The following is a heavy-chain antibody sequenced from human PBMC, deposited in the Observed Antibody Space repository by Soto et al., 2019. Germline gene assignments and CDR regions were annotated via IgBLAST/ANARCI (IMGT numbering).Heavy chain of an antibody. J-gene: IGHJ4*02. V-gene: IGHV1-3*01. CDR3: ARGYYDTSGSLMY. CDR2: ITAGNGNT. Sequence: ASVKVSCKASGNTVPNYAIHWVRQAPGQRLKWMGWITAGNGNTKYSQKFQGRVTITRDTSASTAYMELSSLRSEDTAVYYCARGYYDTSGSLMYWGQGTLVTVSS. D-gene: IGHD3-22*01. CDR1: GNTVPNYA.